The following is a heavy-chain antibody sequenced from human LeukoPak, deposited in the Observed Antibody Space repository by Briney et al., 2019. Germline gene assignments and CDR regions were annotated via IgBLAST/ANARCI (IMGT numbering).Heavy chain of an antibody. D-gene: IGHD1-14*01. J-gene: IGHJ4*02. CDR1: GGSISSGGYY. CDR2: IYYSGST. V-gene: IGHV4-31*03. Sequence: SQTLSLTCTVSGGSISSGGYYWSWIRQHPGKGLEWIGSIYYSGSTNYNPSLQGRVTISLDTSRNQFSLKLSSVTAADTAVYYCASGDNHPLFDYWGQGTLVTVSS. CDR3: ASGDNHPLFDY.